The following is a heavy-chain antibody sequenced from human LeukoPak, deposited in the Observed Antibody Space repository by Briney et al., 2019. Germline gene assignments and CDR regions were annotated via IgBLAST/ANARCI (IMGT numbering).Heavy chain of an antibody. D-gene: IGHD3-22*01. J-gene: IGHJ4*02. Sequence: PSETLSLTCTVSGDSISSYYWSWIRQPAGKGLEWIGRIYTSGSTNYNPSLKSRVTMSVDTSKNQFSLKLSSVTAADTAVYYCARALGDSSGYYYYYFDYWGQGTLVTVSS. CDR1: GDSISSYY. V-gene: IGHV4-4*07. CDR2: IYTSGST. CDR3: ARALGDSSGYYYYYFDY.